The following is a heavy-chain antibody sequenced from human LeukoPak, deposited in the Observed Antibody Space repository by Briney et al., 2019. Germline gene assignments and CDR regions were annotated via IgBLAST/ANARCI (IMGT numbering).Heavy chain of an antibody. D-gene: IGHD3-22*01. CDR1: GYTFTSYG. CDR3: ARDKPYYYDSSGYYGGDY. V-gene: IGHV1-18*01. Sequence: VASVKVSCEASGYTFTSYGISWVRQAPGQGLEWMGWISAYNGNTNYAQKLQGRVTMTTDTSTSTAYMELRSLRSDDTAVNYCARDKPYYYDSSGYYGGDYWGQGTLVTVSS. J-gene: IGHJ4*02. CDR2: ISAYNGNT.